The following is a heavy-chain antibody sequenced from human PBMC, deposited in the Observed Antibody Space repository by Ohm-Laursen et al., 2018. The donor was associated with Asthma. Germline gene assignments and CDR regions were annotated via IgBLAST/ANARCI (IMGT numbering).Heavy chain of an antibody. J-gene: IGHJ4*02. CDR2: ISSSSSTI. V-gene: IGHV3-48*01. CDR3: GRGLRNSGSDNY. D-gene: IGHD5-12*01. CDR1: GFTFSSYS. Sequence: SLRLSCSASGFTFSSYSMNWVRQAPGKGLEWVSYISSSSSTIYYADSVKGRFTISRDNTKNSLYLQMNSLRAEDTAVYYCGRGLRNSGSDNYWGQGTLVTVSS.